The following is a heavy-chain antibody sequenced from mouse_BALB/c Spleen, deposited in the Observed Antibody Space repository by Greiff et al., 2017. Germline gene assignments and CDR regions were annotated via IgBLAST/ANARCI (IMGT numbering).Heavy chain of an antibody. V-gene: IGHV5-4*02. Sequence: VESGGGLVKPGGSLKLSCAASGFTFSDYYMYWVRQTPEKRLEWVATISDGGSYTYYPDSVKGRFTISRDNAKNNLYLQMSSLKSEDTAMYYCAREGYYGNYGRFAYWGQGTLVTVSA. D-gene: IGHD2-1*01. CDR3: AREGYYGNYGRFAY. CDR2: ISDGGSYT. CDR1: GFTFSDYY. J-gene: IGHJ3*01.